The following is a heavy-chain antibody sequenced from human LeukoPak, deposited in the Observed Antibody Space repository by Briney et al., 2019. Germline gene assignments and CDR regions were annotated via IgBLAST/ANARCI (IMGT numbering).Heavy chain of an antibody. D-gene: IGHD5-24*01. J-gene: IGHJ4*02. CDR1: GDSIRTTSYY. CDR3: ARGAMATTPFFDY. V-gene: IGHV4-39*07. CDR2: VYYSGST. Sequence: SETLSLTCTVSGDSIRTTSYYWDWIRQPPGKGLEWIGSVYYSGSTNFNPSLKSRVTMSLDTSRNQFSLKLTSLTAADTAVYYCARGAMATTPFFDYWGQGTLVTVSS.